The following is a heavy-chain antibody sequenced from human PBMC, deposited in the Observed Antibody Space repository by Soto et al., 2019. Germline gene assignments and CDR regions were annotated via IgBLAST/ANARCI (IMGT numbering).Heavy chain of an antibody. J-gene: IGHJ4*02. D-gene: IGHD3-22*01. CDR2: ISSSGSTI. CDR3: ARDRSRGGYSLGHFDY. Sequence: EVQLVESGGGLVQPGGSLRLSCAASGFTFSSYEMNWVRQAPGKGLEWVSYISSSGSTIYYADSVKGRFTISRDNAKNSLYLQMNSLRAEDTAVYYCARDRSRGGYSLGHFDYWGQGPLVTVSS. CDR1: GFTFSSYE. V-gene: IGHV3-48*03.